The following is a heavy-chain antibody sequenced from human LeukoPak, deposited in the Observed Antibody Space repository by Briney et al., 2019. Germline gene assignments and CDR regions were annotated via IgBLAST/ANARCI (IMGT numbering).Heavy chain of an antibody. CDR3: ASAGEPNYYDSSGYFDI. CDR1: GFTVRSNY. J-gene: IGHJ3*02. V-gene: IGHV3-66*01. CDR2: IYSGGST. Sequence: GGSLRLSCAASGFTVRSNYMSWVRQAPGKGLEGVSVIYSGGSTYYADSVKGRFTISRDNSKNTLYLQMNSLRAEDTAVYYCASAGEPNYYDSSGYFDIWGQGTMVTVSS. D-gene: IGHD3-22*01.